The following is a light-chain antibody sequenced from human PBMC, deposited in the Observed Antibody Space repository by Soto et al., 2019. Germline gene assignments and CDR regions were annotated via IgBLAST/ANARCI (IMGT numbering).Light chain of an antibody. CDR3: CSYAGSYTI. V-gene: IGLV2-23*01. Sequence: QSVLTQPASVSGSPRQSITISCTGTSRDVGNYDLVSWFQHHPDKAPQLIIYEDSKRPSGISHRFSGSKSGNTASLTISGLQAEDEADYYCCSYAGSYTIFGGGTKVTVL. CDR1: SRDVGNYDL. J-gene: IGLJ2*01. CDR2: EDS.